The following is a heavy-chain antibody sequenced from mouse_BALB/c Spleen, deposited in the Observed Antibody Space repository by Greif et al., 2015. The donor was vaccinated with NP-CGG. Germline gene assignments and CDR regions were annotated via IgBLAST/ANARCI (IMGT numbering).Heavy chain of an antibody. D-gene: IGHD1-2*01. CDR3: TRWDYGYGLAY. CDR1: GYTFTDYE. J-gene: IGHJ3*01. CDR2: IDPETGGT. V-gene: IGHV1-15*01. Sequence: VQLQQSGAELVRPGASVTLSCKASGYTFTDYEMHWVKQTPVHGLEWIGAIDPETGGTAYNQKFKGKATLTADKSSSTAFMELRSLTSEDSAVYYCTRWDYGYGLAYWGQGTLVTVSA.